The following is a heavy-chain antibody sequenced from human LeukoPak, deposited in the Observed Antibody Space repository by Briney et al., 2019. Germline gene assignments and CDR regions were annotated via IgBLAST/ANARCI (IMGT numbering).Heavy chain of an antibody. CDR2: ISWNSGSI. V-gene: IGHV3-9*01. J-gene: IGHJ3*02. Sequence: GGSLRLSCAASGFTFDDYAMHWVRQAPGKGLEWVSGISWNSGSIGYADSVEGRFTISRDNAKNSLYLQMNSLSAEDTAVYYCASARYYDAFDIWGQGTMVTVSS. D-gene: IGHD2/OR15-2a*01. CDR1: GFTFDDYA. CDR3: ASARYYDAFDI.